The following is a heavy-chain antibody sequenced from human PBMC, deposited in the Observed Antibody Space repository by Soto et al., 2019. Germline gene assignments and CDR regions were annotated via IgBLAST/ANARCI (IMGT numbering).Heavy chain of an antibody. Sequence: RLSCSASGFAFMNYWMSWVRQAPGEGLEWVGNIKEGGSEKYYADSVKGRFTISRDPARNSLSLQMNSLRADDTAVYYCARDQVHYHSLTKSYTGAGMDVWGQGTAVTLSS. J-gene: IGHJ6*02. D-gene: IGHD3-9*01. CDR3: ARDQVHYHSLTKSYTGAGMDV. CDR2: IKEGGSEK. CDR1: GFAFMNYW. V-gene: IGHV3-7*03.